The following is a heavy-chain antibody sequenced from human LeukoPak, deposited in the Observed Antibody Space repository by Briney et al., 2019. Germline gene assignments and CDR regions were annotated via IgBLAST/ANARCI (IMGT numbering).Heavy chain of an antibody. D-gene: IGHD3-10*01. V-gene: IGHV1-46*01. CDR3: AREQGPMVRGVIPQPPFDY. J-gene: IGHJ4*02. CDR2: INPSGGST. Sequence: ASVKVSCKASGYTFTDYYMHWLRQAPGQGLEWMGIINPSGGSTSYAQKFQGRVTMTRDTSTSTVYMELSSLRSEDTAVYYCAREQGPMVRGVIPQPPFDYWGQGTLVTVSS. CDR1: GYTFTDYY.